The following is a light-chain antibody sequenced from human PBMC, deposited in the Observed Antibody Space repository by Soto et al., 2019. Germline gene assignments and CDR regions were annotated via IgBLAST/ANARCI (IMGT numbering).Light chain of an antibody. V-gene: IGKV3-11*01. J-gene: IGKJ1*01. CDR2: DTS. Sequence: EIVLTQSPGTLSLSPGESATLSCRASQSVSRYLAWYQHKPGQAPRLLIYDTSNRATGIPARFSGSGSGTDFTLTISSLEPEDFAVYYCQQRSNWPPTFGQGTKVEIK. CDR1: QSVSRY. CDR3: QQRSNWPPT.